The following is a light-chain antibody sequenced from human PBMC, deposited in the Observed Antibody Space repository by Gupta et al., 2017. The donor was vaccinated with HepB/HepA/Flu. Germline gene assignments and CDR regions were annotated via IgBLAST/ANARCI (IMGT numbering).Light chain of an antibody. Sequence: VLTQSPCTLSLSPGERATLSCRASQSISASFLAWYQQKPGQAPRLLIYDASTRATGIPDRSSGSGSRTDFTLTISRLEAEFFAVYYCQKAGSSFTFGHGTKVQMK. V-gene: IGKV3-20*01. CDR2: DAS. CDR1: QSISASF. CDR3: QKAGSSFT. J-gene: IGKJ3*01.